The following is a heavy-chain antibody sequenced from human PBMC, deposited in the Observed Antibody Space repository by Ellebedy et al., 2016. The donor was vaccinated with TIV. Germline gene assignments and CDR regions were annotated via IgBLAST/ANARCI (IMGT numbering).Heavy chain of an antibody. J-gene: IGHJ3*02. V-gene: IGHV3-30*03. CDR1: GFTFSSHG. D-gene: IGHD4-17*01. CDR3: VRDRDNGDLGGDGFDI. CDR2: ILYDGSNK. Sequence: PGGSLRLSCAASGFTFSSHGMHWVRQAPGEGLEWVAIILYDGSNKYHADSVKGRFTISRDNSKNTLYLQMNSLRVEDTAVYYCVRDRDNGDLGGDGFDIWGQGTMVTVSS.